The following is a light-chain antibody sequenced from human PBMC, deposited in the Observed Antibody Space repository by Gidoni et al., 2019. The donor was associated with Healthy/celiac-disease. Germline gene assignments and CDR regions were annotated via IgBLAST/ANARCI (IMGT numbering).Light chain of an antibody. CDR3: QQYYSTPWT. Sequence: DIVMIQPPDSLVVSLGERATTNCNCSQSVFYSTNNNNYLAWYQQKPGQPPKLLIYWASTRESGVPDRFSGSGSGTDFTLTISSLQAEDVAVYYCQQYYSTPWTFGQGTKVEIK. J-gene: IGKJ1*01. CDR2: WAS. V-gene: IGKV4-1*01. CDR1: QSVFYSTNNNNY.